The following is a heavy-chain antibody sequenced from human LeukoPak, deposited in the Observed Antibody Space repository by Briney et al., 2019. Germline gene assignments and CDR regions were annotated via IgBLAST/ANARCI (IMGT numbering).Heavy chain of an antibody. V-gene: IGHV7-4-1*02. CDR3: ASGVKGAFDI. CDR1: GYTFTTYD. D-gene: IGHD3-3*01. Sequence: ASVKVSCKAAGYTFTTYDITWVRQAPGQGLEWMGWININTGNPMYAQGFTGRFVFSLDTSVSTAYLQISSLKAEDTAVYYCASGVKGAFDIWGQGTMVTVSS. CDR2: ININTGNP. J-gene: IGHJ3*02.